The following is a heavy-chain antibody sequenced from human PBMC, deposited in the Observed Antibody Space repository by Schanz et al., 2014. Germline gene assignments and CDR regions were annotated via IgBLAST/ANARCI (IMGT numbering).Heavy chain of an antibody. Sequence: EVQLVESGGGLVQPGGSLRLSCAASGFTFSGYSMNWVRQAPGKGLEWVAYISSSSSTIHYADSVKGRFTISRDNAKNSLYLQMDSLRAEDTAVYYCARDNSHWLVDYWGQGTLVTVSS. J-gene: IGHJ4*02. CDR3: ARDNSHWLVDY. D-gene: IGHD6-19*01. CDR2: ISSSSSTI. CDR1: GFTFSGYS. V-gene: IGHV3-48*01.